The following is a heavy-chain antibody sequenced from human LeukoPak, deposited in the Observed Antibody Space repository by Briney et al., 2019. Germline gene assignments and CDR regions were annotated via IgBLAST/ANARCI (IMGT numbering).Heavy chain of an antibody. Sequence: GGSLRLSCAASGFTFSSYSMNWVRQAPGKGLEWVSAISGSGDYTNYADSVKGRFTISRDNSKNTLYLQMNSLRAEDTAVYYCAKDRASGSGSYSYRGFDYWGQGTLVTVSS. CDR3: AKDRASGSGSYSYRGFDY. V-gene: IGHV3-23*01. D-gene: IGHD6-19*01. CDR1: GFTFSSYS. J-gene: IGHJ4*02. CDR2: ISGSGDYT.